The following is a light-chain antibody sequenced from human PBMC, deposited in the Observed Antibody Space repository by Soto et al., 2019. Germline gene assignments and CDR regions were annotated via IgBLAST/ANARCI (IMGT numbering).Light chain of an antibody. J-gene: IGKJ1*01. CDR3: QQLNSYPTWT. V-gene: IGKV1-9*01. CDR1: QGISSY. CDR2: AAS. Sequence: DIPLTQSPSFLSASVGDRVTITCRASQGISSYLAWYQQKPGKAPKLLIYAASTLQSGVPSRFSGSGSGTEFTLTISSLQPEDFATYYCQQLNSYPTWTFGQGTKVEIK.